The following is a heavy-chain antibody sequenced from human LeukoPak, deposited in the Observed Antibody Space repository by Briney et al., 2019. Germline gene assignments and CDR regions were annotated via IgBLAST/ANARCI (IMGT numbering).Heavy chain of an antibody. J-gene: IGHJ4*02. CDR2: SRNKANSYTT. V-gene: IGHV3-72*01. CDR1: GFTLSDHY. CDR3: ARAFGSGSYYSYSDY. D-gene: IGHD3-10*01. Sequence: GGSLRLSCAASGFTLSDHYMDWVRQTPGKGLEWVGRSRNKANSYTTEYAASVKGRFSISRDDSKNPMYLQMNSLKSEDTAVYYCARAFGSGSYYSYSDYWGQGTLVTVSS.